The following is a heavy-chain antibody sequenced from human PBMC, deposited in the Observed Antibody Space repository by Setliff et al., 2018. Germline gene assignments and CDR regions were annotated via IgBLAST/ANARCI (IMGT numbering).Heavy chain of an antibody. J-gene: IGHJ4*02. CDR1: GYTFTGYY. V-gene: IGHV1-2*04. Sequence: ASVKVSCKASGYTFTGYYMHWVRQAPGQGLEWMGWINPNSGGTNYAQKFQGWVTMTRDTSIGTAYMELSRLRSDDTAVYYCARRRYYYDSSGYRWGGFYFDYWGQGTLVTVSS. CDR3: ARRRYYYDSSGYRWGGFYFDY. D-gene: IGHD3-22*01. CDR2: INPNSGGT.